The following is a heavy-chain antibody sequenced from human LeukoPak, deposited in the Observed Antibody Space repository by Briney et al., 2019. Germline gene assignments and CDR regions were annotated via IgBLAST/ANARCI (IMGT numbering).Heavy chain of an antibody. D-gene: IGHD3-22*01. V-gene: IGHV3-23*01. J-gene: IGHJ4*02. CDR2: ISAGASRT. CDR1: GFTFRNYA. CDR3: AKGPLYYYDSSGPEFDY. Sequence: GGSLRLSCAASGFTFRNYAMAWVRQAPGKGLEWVSGISAGASRTYYTDSVRGRFTISRDNSKNTLYLQMNSLRAEDTAVYYCAKGPLYYYDSSGPEFDYWGQGTLVTVSS.